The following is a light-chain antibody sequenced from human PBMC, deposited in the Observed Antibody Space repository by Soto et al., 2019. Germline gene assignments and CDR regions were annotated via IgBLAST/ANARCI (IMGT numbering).Light chain of an antibody. J-gene: IGKJ2*01. Sequence: EIVLTQSPGTLSLSPGERATLSYRASQSVSSSYLAWYQQKPGQAPRLLIYGASSRATGIPDRFSGSGSGTDFTLTISRLEPEDFAVYYCQQCGSSPPYTFGQG. V-gene: IGKV3-20*01. CDR3: QQCGSSPPYT. CDR2: GAS. CDR1: QSVSSSY.